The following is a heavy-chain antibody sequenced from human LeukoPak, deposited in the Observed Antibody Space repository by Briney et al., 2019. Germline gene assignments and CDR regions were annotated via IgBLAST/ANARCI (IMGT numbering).Heavy chain of an antibody. CDR2: IIPIFGTA. Sequence: GASVKVSCKASGGTFSSYAISWVRQAPGQGLEWMGGIIPIFGTANYAQKFQGRVTITADKSTSTAYMELSSLRSDDTAVYYCARDLASSGWYGLSRNYYYYMDVWGQGTLVTVSS. V-gene: IGHV1-69*06. CDR3: ARDLASSGWYGLSRNYYYYMDV. D-gene: IGHD6-19*01. J-gene: IGHJ6*03. CDR1: GGTFSSYA.